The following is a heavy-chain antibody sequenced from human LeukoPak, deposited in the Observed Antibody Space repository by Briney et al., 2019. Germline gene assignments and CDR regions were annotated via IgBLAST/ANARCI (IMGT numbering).Heavy chain of an antibody. CDR2: IIPILGIA. J-gene: IGHJ6*02. D-gene: IGHD3-9*01. Sequence: SVKVSCKASGGTFSSYAISWVRQAPGQGLEWMGRIIPILGIANYAQKFQGRVTITADKSTSTAYMELSSLRSEDTAVYYCAGGNYDILTGHYYYYYYGMGVWGQGTTVTVSS. CDR3: AGGNYDILTGHYYYYYYGMGV. CDR1: GGTFSSYA. V-gene: IGHV1-69*04.